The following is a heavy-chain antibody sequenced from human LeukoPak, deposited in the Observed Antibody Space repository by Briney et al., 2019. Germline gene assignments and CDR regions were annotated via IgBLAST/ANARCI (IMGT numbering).Heavy chain of an antibody. Sequence: SQTLSLTCDISGDSVSSNSAAWNWIRQSPLRGLEWLGRTYYRSKWYNDYAVSVKSRITINPDTSKNQFSLKVSSVTAADTAVYYCARALRINRYAFDIWGQGTMVTVSS. J-gene: IGHJ3*02. CDR3: ARALRINRYAFDI. CDR2: TYYRSKWYN. V-gene: IGHV6-1*01. D-gene: IGHD2-21*02. CDR1: GDSVSSNSAA.